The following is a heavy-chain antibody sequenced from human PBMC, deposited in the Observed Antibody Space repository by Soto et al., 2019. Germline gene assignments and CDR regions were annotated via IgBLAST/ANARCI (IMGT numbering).Heavy chain of an antibody. Sequence: SVKVSCKASGGTFSSYAISWVRQAPGQGLEWMGGIIPIFGTANYAQKFQGRVTLTRDTSTSTVHMELSSLRSEDTAVYYCARDRYCISTSCYGGFDPWGQGTLVTVSS. CDR3: ARDRYCISTSCYGGFDP. J-gene: IGHJ5*02. V-gene: IGHV1-69*05. CDR1: GGTFSSYA. D-gene: IGHD2-2*01. CDR2: IIPIFGTA.